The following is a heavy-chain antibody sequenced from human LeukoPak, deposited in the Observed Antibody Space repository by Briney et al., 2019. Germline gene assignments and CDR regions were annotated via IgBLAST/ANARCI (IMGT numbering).Heavy chain of an antibody. J-gene: IGHJ4*02. Sequence: GGSLRLSCAASGFTFSSYNMNWVRQAPGKGLEWISYISDSRNTIHYADSVKGRFTISRDNAKNFLYLQMNSLRAEDTAVYFCARDRGGAYDFWSGYYTGYFDYWGQGTLVTVSS. D-gene: IGHD3-3*01. CDR2: ISDSRNTI. CDR3: ARDRGGAYDFWSGYYTGYFDY. V-gene: IGHV3-48*01. CDR1: GFTFSSYN.